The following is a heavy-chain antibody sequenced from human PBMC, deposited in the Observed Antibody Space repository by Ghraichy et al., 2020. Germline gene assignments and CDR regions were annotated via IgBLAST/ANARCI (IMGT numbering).Heavy chain of an antibody. CDR1: GFTFSSYA. CDR2: ISGSGGST. V-gene: IGHV3-23*01. CDR3: AKDWVVGKN. Sequence: LSLTCAASGFTFSSYAMSWVRQAPGKGLEWVSAISGSGGSTYYADSVKGRFTISRDNSKNTLYLQMNSLRAEDTAVYYCAKDWVVGKNWGQGTLVTVSS. J-gene: IGHJ4*02. D-gene: IGHD4-23*01.